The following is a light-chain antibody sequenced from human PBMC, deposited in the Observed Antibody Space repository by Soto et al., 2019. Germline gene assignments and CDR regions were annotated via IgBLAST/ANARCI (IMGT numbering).Light chain of an antibody. CDR1: SSDIGNNI. Sequence: QSVLTQPPSASGTPGQRVTISCSGGSSDIGNNIVNWYQQRPGTAPKLLIQSNNQRPSGVPDRFSGSKSGTSASLAISGLQSEDEADYDCAAWNDTLNGHNYVFGTGTKLTVL. V-gene: IGLV1-44*01. CDR2: SNN. CDR3: AAWNDTLNGHNYV. J-gene: IGLJ1*01.